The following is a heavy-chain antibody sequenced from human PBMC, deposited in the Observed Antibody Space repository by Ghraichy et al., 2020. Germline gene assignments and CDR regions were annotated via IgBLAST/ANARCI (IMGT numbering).Heavy chain of an antibody. V-gene: IGHV3-13*01. CDR3: AREMRDYDSSGYYYSWYFDL. Sequence: GGSLRLSCAASGFTFSSYDMHWVRQATGKGLEWVSAIGTAGDTYYPGSVKGRFTISRENAKNSLYLQMNSLRAGDTAVYYCAREMRDYDSSGYYYSWYFDLWGRGTLVTVSS. J-gene: IGHJ2*01. CDR1: GFTFSSYD. CDR2: IGTAGDT. D-gene: IGHD3-22*01.